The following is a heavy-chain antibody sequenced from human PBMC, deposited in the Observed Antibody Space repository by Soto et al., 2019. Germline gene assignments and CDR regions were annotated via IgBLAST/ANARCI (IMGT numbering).Heavy chain of an antibody. CDR1: GGSISSGDYY. D-gene: IGHD7-27*01. CDR3: ARDLWARTDAFDI. CDR2: IYYSGRT. J-gene: IGHJ3*02. V-gene: IGHV4-30-4*01. Sequence: QVQLQESGPGLVKPSQTLSLTCTVSGGSISSGDYYWSWIRQPPGKGLEWIGYIYYSGRTYYNPSLKSRITISLVTSKNQFSLKLTSVTAADTAVYYCARDLWARTDAFDIWGQGTMVTVSS.